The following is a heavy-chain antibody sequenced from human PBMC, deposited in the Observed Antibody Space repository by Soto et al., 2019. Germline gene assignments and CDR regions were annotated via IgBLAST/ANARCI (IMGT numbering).Heavy chain of an antibody. CDR1: GYTFTTYG. J-gene: IGHJ4*02. V-gene: IGHV1-18*01. CDR3: ARNAAFCGGDCYSAIDY. D-gene: IGHD2-21*02. Sequence: QVQLVQSGAEVKKPGASMKVSCKASGYTFTTYGVTWVRQAPGQGLEWMGWISAYNGDTNYAQNLQGRVTMTTDTFSSTAYMELRSLNSDVTAVYYCARNAAFCGGDCYSAIDYWGQGTLVTVSS. CDR2: ISAYNGDT.